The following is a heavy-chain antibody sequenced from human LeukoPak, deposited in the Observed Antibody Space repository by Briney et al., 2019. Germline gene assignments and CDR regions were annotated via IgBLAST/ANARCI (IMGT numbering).Heavy chain of an antibody. CDR3: AKDNSYGYY. V-gene: IGHV3-30*04. J-gene: IGHJ4*02. CDR1: GFTFSSYA. Sequence: SLRLSCAASGFTFSSYAMHWVRQAPGKGLEWVAVISYDGSNKYYADSVKGRFTISRDNSKNTLYLQMNGLRAEDTAVYYCAKDNSYGYYWGQGTLVTVSS. CDR2: ISYDGSNK. D-gene: IGHD5-18*01.